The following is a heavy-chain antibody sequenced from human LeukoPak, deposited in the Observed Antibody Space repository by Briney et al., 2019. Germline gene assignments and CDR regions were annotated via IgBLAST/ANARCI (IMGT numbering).Heavy chain of an antibody. Sequence: PGGSLTLSCAASGFTFSSFGMMWLPHAPGEAVEWVSAISGSGGSTYYADSVKGRFTISRDNTKNCMYLKMSSLRAEDTALYYCAKDKGWFGQVVDYWGEGKLVTVSS. CDR3: AKDKGWFGQVVDY. D-gene: IGHD3-10*01. V-gene: IGHV3-23*01. J-gene: IGHJ4*02. CDR2: ISGSGGST. CDR1: GFTFSSFG.